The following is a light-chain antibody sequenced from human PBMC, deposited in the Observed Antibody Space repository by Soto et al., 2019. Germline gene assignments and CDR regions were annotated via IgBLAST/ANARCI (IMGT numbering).Light chain of an antibody. CDR2: GAS. CDR1: QSINTY. V-gene: IGKV1-39*01. J-gene: IGKJ2*01. Sequence: DIQMTQSPSSLSASVGDRVTITCRASQSINTYLNWFQQKPGKAPSLLIYGASSLQSGVPSTFSGSGSGTEFTLTISSLQLEDFATYYCQQSGFTPYTFGQGTKLEIK. CDR3: QQSGFTPYT.